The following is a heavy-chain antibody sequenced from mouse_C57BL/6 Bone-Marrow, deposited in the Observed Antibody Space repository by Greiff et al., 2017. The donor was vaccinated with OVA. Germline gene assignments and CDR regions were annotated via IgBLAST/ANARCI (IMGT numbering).Heavy chain of an antibody. CDR1: GYAFSSSW. V-gene: IGHV1-82*01. Sequence: QVQLQQSGPELVKPGASVKISCKASGYAFSSSWMNWVKQRPGKGLEWLGRIYPGDGDTNYNGKFKGQATLTADKSSSTAYMQLSSLTSEDSAIYFCARSYYYGSSYGFAYWGQGTLVTVSA. D-gene: IGHD1-1*01. J-gene: IGHJ3*01. CDR2: IYPGDGDT. CDR3: ARSYYYGSSYGFAY.